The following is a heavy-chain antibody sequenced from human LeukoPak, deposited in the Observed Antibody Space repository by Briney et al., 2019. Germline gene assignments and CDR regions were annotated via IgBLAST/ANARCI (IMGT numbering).Heavy chain of an antibody. Sequence: SVKVSCKASGGTFSSYAFSWVRQAPGQGLEWMGGIIPIFGTANYAQKFQGRVTITTDGSTSTAYMELSSLKSEDTAVYYCARARSPSSGYLLRDHNWFDPWGQGTLVTVSS. CDR1: GGTFSSYA. D-gene: IGHD3-22*01. CDR3: ARARSPSSGYLLRDHNWFDP. J-gene: IGHJ5*02. V-gene: IGHV1-69*05. CDR2: IIPIFGTA.